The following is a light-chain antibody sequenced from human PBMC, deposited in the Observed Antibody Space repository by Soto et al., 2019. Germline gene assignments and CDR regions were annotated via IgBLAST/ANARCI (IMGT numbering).Light chain of an antibody. CDR1: QSISSN. CDR2: RTS. CDR3: QQYDSTPWT. Sequence: IGMTQSPATLCVSPGERATLSCRASQSISSNLAWYQQKPGQAPRLLMFRTSSRATGFPDRFSATESGTDFTLTISSLEPEDFAVYFCQQYDSTPWTFGQGTKVDIK. J-gene: IGKJ1*01. V-gene: IGKV3-15*01.